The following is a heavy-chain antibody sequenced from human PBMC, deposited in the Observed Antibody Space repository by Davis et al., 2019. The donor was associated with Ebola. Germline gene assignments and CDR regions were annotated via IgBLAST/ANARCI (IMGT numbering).Heavy chain of an antibody. CDR1: GGSFSGYY. Sequence: MPGGSLRLSCAVYGGSFSGYYWSWIRQPPGKGLEWIGEINHSGSTNYNPSLKSRVTISVDTSKNQFSLKLSSVTAADTAVYYCARGPLGYCSGGSCDYWGQGTLVTVSS. V-gene: IGHV4-34*01. CDR2: INHSGST. J-gene: IGHJ4*02. CDR3: ARGPLGYCSGGSCDY. D-gene: IGHD2-15*01.